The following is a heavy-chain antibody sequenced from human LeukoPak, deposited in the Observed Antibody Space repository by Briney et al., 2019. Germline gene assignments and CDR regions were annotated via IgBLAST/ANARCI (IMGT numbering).Heavy chain of an antibody. CDR3: ARDPTDSGSYGRGAFDI. V-gene: IGHV1-69*13. CDR1: GGTFSSYA. CDR2: IIPIFGTA. D-gene: IGHD1-26*01. Sequence: VASVKVSCKASGGTFSSYAISWVRQAPGQGLEWMGGIIPIFGTANYAQKFQGRVTITVDESTSTAYMELSSLRSEDTAVYYCARDPTDSGSYGRGAFDIWGQGTMVTVSS. J-gene: IGHJ3*02.